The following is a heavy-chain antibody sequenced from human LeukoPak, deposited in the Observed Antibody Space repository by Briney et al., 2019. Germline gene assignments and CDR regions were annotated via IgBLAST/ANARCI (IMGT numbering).Heavy chain of an antibody. CDR1: GFTFSSYW. CDR3: ARILSSSHAFDI. CDR2: IREDGSEK. J-gene: IGHJ3*02. V-gene: IGHV3-7*01. D-gene: IGHD2-2*01. Sequence: GGSLRLSCAASGFTFSSYWMTWVRQAPGKGLEWVANIREDGSEKYYVDSVKGRFTISRDNAKNSLYLQVNSLRAEDTAVYYCARILSSSHAFDIWGQGTMVTVSS.